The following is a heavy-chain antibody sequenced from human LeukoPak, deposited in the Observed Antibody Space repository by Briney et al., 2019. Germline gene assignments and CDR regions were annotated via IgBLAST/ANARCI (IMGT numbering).Heavy chain of an antibody. J-gene: IGHJ4*02. Sequence: GGSLRLSCAASGFNFGDVFMTWLRHTPGKGLEWLGYISNDGVTTKYAESMEGRLSISRDNAKNSLFLQMDSLRADDTAVYYCARDHRSLLDYWGQGNLVIVSS. V-gene: IGHV3-11*01. CDR3: ARDHRSLLDY. CDR1: GFNFGDVF. CDR2: ISNDGVTT.